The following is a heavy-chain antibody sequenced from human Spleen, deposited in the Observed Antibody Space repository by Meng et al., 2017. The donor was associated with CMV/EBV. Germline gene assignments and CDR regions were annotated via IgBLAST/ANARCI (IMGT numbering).Heavy chain of an antibody. D-gene: IGHD6-19*01. V-gene: IGHV4-38-2*02. Sequence: SETLSLTCTVSGYSISSGYYWGWIRQPPGKGLEWIGSIYHSGSTYYNPSLKSRVTISVDTSKNQFSLKLSSVTAADTAVYYCARVPSRSIAVAGKFDYWGQGTLVTVSS. CDR3: ARVPSRSIAVAGKFDY. CDR2: IYHSGST. J-gene: IGHJ4*02. CDR1: GYSISSGYY.